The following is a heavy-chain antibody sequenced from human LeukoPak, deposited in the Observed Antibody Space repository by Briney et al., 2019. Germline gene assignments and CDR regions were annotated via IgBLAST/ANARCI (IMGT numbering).Heavy chain of an antibody. CDR1: GFTFNNYW. CDR2: INTDGSIT. V-gene: IGHV3-74*03. Sequence: GGSLRLSCAASGFTFNNYWMHWVRQAPGKGLVWVSRINTDGSITTYADSVEGRFSGSRDNAKNTLYLQMNSLRVEDTGVYYCARAYSRSWFDPWGQGTLVTVSS. D-gene: IGHD1-14*01. CDR3: ARAYSRSWFDP. J-gene: IGHJ5*02.